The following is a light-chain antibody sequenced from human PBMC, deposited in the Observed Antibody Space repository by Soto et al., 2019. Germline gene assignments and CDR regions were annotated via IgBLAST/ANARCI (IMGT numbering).Light chain of an antibody. CDR2: TTS. Sequence: IQVTQSPSSVSASVGDRVTITCRASEDINNWLAWYQQKPGKAPKLLIYTTSNLQSGVPSRFSGSGSGTDFTLTITSLQPEDVATYYCQQDNSFPLTFGGGTKVEIK. CDR1: EDINNW. V-gene: IGKV1D-12*01. CDR3: QQDNSFPLT. J-gene: IGKJ4*01.